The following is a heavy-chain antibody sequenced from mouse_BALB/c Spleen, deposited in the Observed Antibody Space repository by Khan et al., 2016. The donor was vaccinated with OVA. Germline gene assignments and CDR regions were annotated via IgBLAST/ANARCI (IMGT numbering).Heavy chain of an antibody. Sequence: VQLQQSGPELVKPGASVKMSCKASGYTFTSYVMHWVKQKPGQGLEWIGYINPYNDGTKYNEKFKGKATLTSDKSSSTSYMDLSSLTSEDSAVYYCARSTYYGNPYAMDYWGQGTSVTVSS. CDR3: ARSTYYGNPYAMDY. CDR1: GYTFTSYV. D-gene: IGHD2-10*01. CDR2: INPYNDGT. J-gene: IGHJ4*01. V-gene: IGHV1S136*01.